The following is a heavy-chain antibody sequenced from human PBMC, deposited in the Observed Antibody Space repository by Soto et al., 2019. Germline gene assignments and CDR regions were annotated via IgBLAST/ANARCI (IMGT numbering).Heavy chain of an antibody. V-gene: IGHV4-34*01. CDR2: LNHSGST. CDR3: ARGRMTSSTMVRRQQSRASYYYYYYGMDV. D-gene: IGHD3-10*01. CDR1: GASFSGYY. Sequence: WETLSLTCAVYGASFSGYYWSWIRQPPGPGLEWRGELNHSGSTNYNPSLKSRVTISVDTSKNQFSLKLSSVTAADTAVYYCARGRMTSSTMVRRQQSRASYYYYYYGMDVWGQGTTVTVS. J-gene: IGHJ6*02.